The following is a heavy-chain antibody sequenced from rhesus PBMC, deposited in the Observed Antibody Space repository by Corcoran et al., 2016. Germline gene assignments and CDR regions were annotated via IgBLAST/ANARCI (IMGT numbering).Heavy chain of an antibody. D-gene: IGHD6-13*01. CDR1: GGSISSGYYY. V-gene: IGHV4-122*02. J-gene: IGHJ4*01. CDR2: ITDSGST. CDR3: ARRGYSSWGPYFDY. Sequence: QVQLQESGPGLVKPSETLSLTCAVSGGSISSGYYYWSWIRQPPGKGLEWIGYITDSGSTGYNPSLKSRVTISRDTSKNQFSLRLSSVTAADTAVYYCARRGYSSWGPYFDYWGQGVLVTVSS.